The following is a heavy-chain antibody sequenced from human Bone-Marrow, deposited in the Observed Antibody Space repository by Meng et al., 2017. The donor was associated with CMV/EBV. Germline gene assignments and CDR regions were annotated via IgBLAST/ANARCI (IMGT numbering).Heavy chain of an antibody. CDR1: GYTFAGYF. V-gene: IGHV1-2*02. Sequence: ASVKVSCKASGYTFAGYFIHWVRQAPGQGLEWMGWINPTSGDTNSAQKFQGRVTMTRDTSISTAYMELSSLRSDDTAVYYCARVSAMVRFDPWGQGTLVTVSS. CDR2: INPTSGDT. CDR3: ARVSAMVRFDP. J-gene: IGHJ5*02. D-gene: IGHD5-18*01.